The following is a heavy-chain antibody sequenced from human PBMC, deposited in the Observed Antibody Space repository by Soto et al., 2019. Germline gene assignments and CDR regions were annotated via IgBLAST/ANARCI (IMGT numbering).Heavy chain of an antibody. V-gene: IGHV3-11*01. CDR3: ARAKAGYYSYGMDV. CDR1: GFTFRDYY. J-gene: IGHJ6*02. CDR2: ISGSADTI. Sequence: QVQLVESGGGLVKPGGSLRLSCAASGFTFRDYYMNWIRQAPGKGLEWVSYISGSADTIYYADSVKGRFTISRENAKNSLYLQMNSLRAEDTAVYYCARAKAGYYSYGMDVWGQGTTVTVSS.